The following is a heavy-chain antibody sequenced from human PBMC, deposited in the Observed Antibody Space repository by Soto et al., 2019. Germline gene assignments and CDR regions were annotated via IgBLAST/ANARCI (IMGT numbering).Heavy chain of an antibody. CDR1: GYTFTSYA. J-gene: IGHJ6*02. Sequence: ASVKVSCKASGYTFTSYAMHWVRQAPGQRLEWMGWINAGNGNTKYSQKFQGRVTITRDTSASTAYMELSSLRSEDTAVYYCAREFGIQLWTENYYYYGMDVWGQGTTVTVSS. D-gene: IGHD5-18*01. CDR3: AREFGIQLWTENYYYYGMDV. CDR2: INAGNGNT. V-gene: IGHV1-3*01.